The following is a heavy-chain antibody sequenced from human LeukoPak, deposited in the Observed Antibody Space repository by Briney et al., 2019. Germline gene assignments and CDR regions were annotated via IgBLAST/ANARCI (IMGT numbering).Heavy chain of an antibody. CDR3: ARDGYNYGQCDY. D-gene: IGHD5-18*01. V-gene: IGHV3-33*01. CDR2: TWYDGSNE. J-gene: IGHJ4*02. CDR1: GFTFSGYG. Sequence: GRSLRLSCAASGFTFSGYGMHWVRQAPGKGLEWVAITWYDGSNENYADSVKGRFTISRDNSKNTLYLQMNSLRAEDTAVYYCARDGYNYGQCDYWGQGSLVTVSS.